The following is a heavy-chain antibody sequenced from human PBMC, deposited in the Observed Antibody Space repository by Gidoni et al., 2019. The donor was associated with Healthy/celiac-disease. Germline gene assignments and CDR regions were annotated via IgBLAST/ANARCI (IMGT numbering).Heavy chain of an antibody. Sequence: VQLVESGGGLVQPGGSLRLSCAASGFTFSSYSMNWVRQAPGKGLEWVSYISSSSSTIYYADSVKGRFTISRDNAKNSLYLQMNSLRAEDTAVYYCAREDLRNDWYFDLWGRGTLVTVSS. D-gene: IGHD3-16*01. CDR2: ISSSSSTI. J-gene: IGHJ2*01. V-gene: IGHV3-48*01. CDR3: AREDLRNDWYFDL. CDR1: GFTFSSYS.